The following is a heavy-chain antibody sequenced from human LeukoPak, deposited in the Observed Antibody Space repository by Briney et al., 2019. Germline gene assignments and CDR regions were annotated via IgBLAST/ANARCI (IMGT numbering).Heavy chain of an antibody. Sequence: GGSLRLSCAASGFTFSSYSMNWVRQAPGKGLEWVSSISSSSSYIYYADSVKGRFAISRDNAKNSLYLQMNSLRAEDTALYYCAREVSEGFDFWGQGTLVTVSS. CDR2: ISSSSSYI. V-gene: IGHV3-21*01. J-gene: IGHJ4*02. CDR1: GFTFSSYS. D-gene: IGHD3-22*01. CDR3: AREVSEGFDF.